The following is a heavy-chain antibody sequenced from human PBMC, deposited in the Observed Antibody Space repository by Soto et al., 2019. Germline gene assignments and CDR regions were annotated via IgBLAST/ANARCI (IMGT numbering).Heavy chain of an antibody. CDR2: IYYSGST. D-gene: IGHD6-13*01. J-gene: IGHJ3*02. CDR1: GGSISSYY. V-gene: IGHV4-59*01. CDR3: ASHDSSSWYPDAFDI. Sequence: SETLSLTCTVSGGSISSYYWSWIRQPPGKGLEWIGYIYYSGSTNYNPSLKSRVTISVDTSKNQFSLKLSSVTAADTAVYYCASHDSSSWYPDAFDIWGQGTMVTVSS.